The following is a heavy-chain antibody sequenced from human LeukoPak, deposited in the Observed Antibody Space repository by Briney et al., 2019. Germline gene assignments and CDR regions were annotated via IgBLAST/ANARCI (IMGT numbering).Heavy chain of an antibody. D-gene: IGHD3-3*01. J-gene: IGHJ4*02. CDR3: ARDYSPDYDFWSGYFDY. CDR2: IWYDGSNK. CDR1: GFTFSSYS. Sequence: PGGSLRLSCAAPGFTFSSYSICWVRQAPREGLGRVAVIWYDGSNKYYADSVKGRFTISRDNSKNTLYLQMNSLRAEDTAVYYCARDYSPDYDFWSGYFDYWGQGTLVTVSS. V-gene: IGHV3-33*01.